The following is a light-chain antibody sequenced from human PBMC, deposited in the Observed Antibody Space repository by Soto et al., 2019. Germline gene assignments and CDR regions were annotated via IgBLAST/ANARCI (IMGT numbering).Light chain of an antibody. Sequence: QSVLTQPPSASGSPGQSVTISCTGTSSDVGGYNYVSWYQQHPGKAPKLMIYEVSKRPSGVPDRFSGSKSGKTASLTVSGLQPEDEADYYCSSYAASNDLGVFGTGTKVT. J-gene: IGLJ1*01. CDR2: EVS. CDR3: SSYAASNDLGV. V-gene: IGLV2-8*01. CDR1: SSDVGGYNY.